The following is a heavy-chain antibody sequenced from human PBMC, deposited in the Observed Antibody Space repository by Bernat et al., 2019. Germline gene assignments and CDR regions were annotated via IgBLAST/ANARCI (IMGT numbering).Heavy chain of an antibody. J-gene: IGHJ5*02. CDR3: ARAGIYEILTGYYNVGWFDP. CDR2: ISSSSYT. V-gene: IGHV3-11*05. D-gene: IGHD3-9*01. Sequence: QVQLVESGGGLVKPGGSLRLSCAASGFTFSDYYMSWIRQAPGKGLEWVSYISSSSYTNYADSVKGRFTLSRDNAKNSLYLQMNSLRAEDTAVYYWARAGIYEILTGYYNVGWFDPWGQGTLVTVSS. CDR1: GFTFSDYY.